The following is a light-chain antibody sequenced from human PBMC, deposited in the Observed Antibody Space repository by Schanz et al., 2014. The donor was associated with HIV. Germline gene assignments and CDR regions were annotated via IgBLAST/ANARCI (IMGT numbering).Light chain of an antibody. Sequence: QSALTQPPSASGSPGQSVTISCTGTSSDVGGYNYVSWYQQHPGKAPKLMISEVSKRPSGVPDRFSGSQSGTSASLAISGLQAEDEADYYCQSYDSSLSGWVFGGGTKLTVL. CDR2: EVS. CDR1: SSDVGGYNY. J-gene: IGLJ3*02. V-gene: IGLV2-8*01. CDR3: QSYDSSLSGWV.